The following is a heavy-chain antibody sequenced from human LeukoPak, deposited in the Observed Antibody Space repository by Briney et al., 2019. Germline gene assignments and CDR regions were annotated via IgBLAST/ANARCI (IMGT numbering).Heavy chain of an antibody. CDR1: GFTYNTYC. D-gene: IGHD3-10*01. Sequence: GGSLSLSCAASGFTYNTYCMNWVREAPGKGLEWVAGIKRDGSEINYADSVKSRFTISRDNAKNPLYLQMNSLRAEDAAVYYCAKDYYGNAFVHWGPGTLVTVSP. CDR2: IKRDGSEI. CDR3: AKDYYGNAFVH. V-gene: IGHV3-7*03. J-gene: IGHJ4*02.